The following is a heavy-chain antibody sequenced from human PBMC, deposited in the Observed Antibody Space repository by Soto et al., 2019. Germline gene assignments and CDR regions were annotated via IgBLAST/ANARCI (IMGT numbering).Heavy chain of an antibody. D-gene: IGHD6-13*01. Sequence: GGSLRLSCAASGFTFSSYGMHWVRQAPGKGLEWVAVIWYDGSNKYYADSVKGRFTISRDNSKNTLYLQMNSLGAEDTAVYYRAVDGSSSSLTSDYWGQGTLVTVSS. J-gene: IGHJ4*02. CDR2: IWYDGSNK. CDR1: GFTFSSYG. CDR3: AVDGSSSSLTSDY. V-gene: IGHV3-33*01.